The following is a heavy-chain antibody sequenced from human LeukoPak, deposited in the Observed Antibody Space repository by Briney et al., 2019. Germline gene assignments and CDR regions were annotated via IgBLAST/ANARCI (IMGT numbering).Heavy chain of an antibody. Sequence: EASVKVSCKASGGTFSSYAISWVRQAPGQGLGWRGRIFPILGIANYAQKFQGRVTITADKSTSTAYMELSSLRSEDTAVYYCATSGYCSSTSCYFPYYYGMDVWGQGTTVTVSS. J-gene: IGHJ6*02. D-gene: IGHD2-2*03. CDR3: ATSGYCSSTSCYFPYYYGMDV. CDR2: IFPILGIA. V-gene: IGHV1-69*04. CDR1: GGTFSSYA.